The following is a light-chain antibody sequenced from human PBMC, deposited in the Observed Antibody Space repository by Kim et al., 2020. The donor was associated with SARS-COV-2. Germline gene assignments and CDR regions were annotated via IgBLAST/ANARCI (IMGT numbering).Light chain of an antibody. CDR1: SSNIGSNY. CDR3: AVWDDSLSGRV. J-gene: IGLJ3*02. CDR2: TNN. Sequence: GPRVTISCSGSSSNIGSNYVYWYQQLPGTAPKLLIYTNNQRPSGVPDRFSGSKSGTSASLAISGLRSEDEADYYCAVWDDSLSGRVFGGGTQLTVL. V-gene: IGLV1-47*01.